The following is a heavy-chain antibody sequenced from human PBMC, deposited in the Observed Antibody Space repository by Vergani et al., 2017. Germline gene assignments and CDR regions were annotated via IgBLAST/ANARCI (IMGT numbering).Heavy chain of an antibody. CDR2: ISSSSSYT. CDR1: GFTFSDYY. D-gene: IGHD5-18*01. CDR3: ARVPGSYGLWEFDY. J-gene: IGHJ4*02. Sequence: QVQLVESGGGVVQPGRSLRLSCAASGFTFSDYYMSWIRQAPGKGLEWVSYISSSSSYTNYADSVKGRFTISRDNAKNSLYLQMNSLRAEDTAVYYCARVPGSYGLWEFDYWGQGTLVTVSS. V-gene: IGHV3-11*06.